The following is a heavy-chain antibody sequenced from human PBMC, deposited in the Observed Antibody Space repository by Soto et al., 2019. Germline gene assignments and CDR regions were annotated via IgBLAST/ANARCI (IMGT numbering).Heavy chain of an antibody. D-gene: IGHD2-15*01. CDR2: IYYSGST. V-gene: IGHV4-31*03. Sequence: SETLSLTSTVSGGYISSGGYYWSWIRQHPGKGLEWIGYIYYSGSTYYNPSLKSRVTISVDTSKNQFSLKLSSVTAADTAVYYCARDKVVVAATQSYYYGMDVWGQGTTVTVSS. CDR1: GGYISSGGYY. J-gene: IGHJ6*02. CDR3: ARDKVVVAATQSYYYGMDV.